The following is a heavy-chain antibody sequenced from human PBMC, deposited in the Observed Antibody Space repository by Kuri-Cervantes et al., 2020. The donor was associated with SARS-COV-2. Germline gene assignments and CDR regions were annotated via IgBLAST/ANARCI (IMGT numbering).Heavy chain of an antibody. J-gene: IGHJ6*02. CDR2: IIPIFGTA. CDR3: ARERGVYSLYYYYGMDV. CDR1: GGTFSSYA. D-gene: IGHD2-15*01. V-gene: IGHV1-69*06. Sequence: SVKVSCKASGGTFSSYAISWVRQAPGQGLEWMGGIIPIFGTANYAQKFQGRVTITADKSTSTAYMELSSLRSEDTAVYYCARERGVYSLYYYYGMDVWGQGTTVTVSS.